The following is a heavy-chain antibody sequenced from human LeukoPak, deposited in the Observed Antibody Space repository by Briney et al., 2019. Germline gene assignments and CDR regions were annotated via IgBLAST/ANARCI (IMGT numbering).Heavy chain of an antibody. CDR1: GGSISSYY. D-gene: IGHD3-16*01. CDR3: ARDREGGIDY. V-gene: IGHV4-59*01. J-gene: IGHJ4*02. CDR2: IYYSGST. Sequence: SETLSLTCTVSGGSISSYYWSWIRQPPGKGLEWVGYIYYSGSTNYNPSLKSRVTISVDTSKNQFSLKLSSVTAADTAVYYCARDREGGIDYWGQGTLVAVSS.